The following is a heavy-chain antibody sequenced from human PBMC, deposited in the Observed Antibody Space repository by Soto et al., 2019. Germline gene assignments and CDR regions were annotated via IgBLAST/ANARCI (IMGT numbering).Heavy chain of an antibody. CDR3: AGPAGPPFLV. D-gene: IGHD6-13*01. V-gene: IGHV1-69*13. CDR1: GGTFSSYA. Sequence: PRASVKVSCKASGGTFSSYAISWVRQAPGQGLEWMGGIIPIFGTANYAQKFQGRVTITADESTSTAYMELSSLRSEDTAVYYCAGPAGPPFLVWGQGTTVTVSS. J-gene: IGHJ6*02. CDR2: IIPIFGTA.